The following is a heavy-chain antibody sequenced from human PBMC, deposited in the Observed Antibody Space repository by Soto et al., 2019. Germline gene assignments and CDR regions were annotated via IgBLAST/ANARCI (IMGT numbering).Heavy chain of an antibody. D-gene: IGHD3-9*01. CDR3: AREGEGDDILTGYYRNWFDP. Sequence: GASVKVSCKASGYTFTGYYMHWVRQAPGQGLDWMGWINPNSGGTNYAQKFQGRVTMTRDRSISTAYVELSRLRSDDTAVYYCAREGEGDDILTGYYRNWFDPWGQGTLVTVSS. CDR1: GYTFTGYY. CDR2: INPNSGGT. V-gene: IGHV1-2*02. J-gene: IGHJ5*02.